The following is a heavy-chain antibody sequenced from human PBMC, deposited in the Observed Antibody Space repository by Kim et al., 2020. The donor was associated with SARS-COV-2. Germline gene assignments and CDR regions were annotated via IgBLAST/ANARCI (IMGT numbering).Heavy chain of an antibody. Sequence: GGSLRLSCVHSGFTFSSYAMTWVRQAPGKGLEWVSSIGASSGTTYYTDSVRGRFTISKDNSRNTLYLQMNSLRVEDTAVYYCARIKVSPLECFDYWGQGTLVTVSS. CDR1: GFTFSSYA. CDR3: ARIKVSPLECFDY. V-gene: IGHV3-23*01. D-gene: IGHD3-3*01. CDR2: IGASSGTT. J-gene: IGHJ4*02.